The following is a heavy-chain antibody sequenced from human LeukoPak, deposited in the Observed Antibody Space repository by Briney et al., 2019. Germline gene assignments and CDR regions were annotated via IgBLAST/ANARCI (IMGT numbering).Heavy chain of an antibody. CDR3: ARTHTPYTGNWYFDL. CDR1: GGSISSYY. J-gene: IGHJ2*01. D-gene: IGHD4-11*01. Sequence: SETLSLTCSVSGGSISSYYWSWIRQPPGKGLEWIGYIYHSGSTNYNPSLKSRVTISVDRSKNQFSLKLSSVTAADTAVYYCARTHTPYTGNWYFDLWGRGTLVTVSS. V-gene: IGHV4-59*12. CDR2: IYHSGST.